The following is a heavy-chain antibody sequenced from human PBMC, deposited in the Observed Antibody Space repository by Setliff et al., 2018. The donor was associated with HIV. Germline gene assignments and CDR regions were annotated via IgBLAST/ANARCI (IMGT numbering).Heavy chain of an antibody. CDR2: GYHTGST. D-gene: IGHD3-22*01. V-gene: IGHV4-38-2*01. Sequence: SETLSLTCAVSGFPSTSGYYWGWIRQPPGKGLEWIGSGYHTGSTAYNPSLKSRVTISLDTSKNQFSLQLNSMTAADTAVYYCARRNMYYYDSRRGSFDYWGQGTLVTVSS. CDR3: ARRNMYYYDSRRGSFDY. CDR1: GFPSTSGYY. J-gene: IGHJ4*02.